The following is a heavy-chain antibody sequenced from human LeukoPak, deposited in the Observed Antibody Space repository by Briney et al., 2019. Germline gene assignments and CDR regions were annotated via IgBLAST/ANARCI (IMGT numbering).Heavy chain of an antibody. V-gene: IGHV3-64*01. CDR1: GFTFSSYA. CDR3: ARSMTGAYYYDSSGSFDI. D-gene: IGHD3-22*01. J-gene: IGHJ3*02. CDR2: ISSNGGST. Sequence: GGSLRLSCAASGFTFSSYAMHWVRQAPGKGLEYVSAISSNGGSTYYANSVKGRFTISRDNSKNTLYLQMGSLRAEDMAVYYCARSMTGAYYYDSSGSFDIWGQGTMVTVSS.